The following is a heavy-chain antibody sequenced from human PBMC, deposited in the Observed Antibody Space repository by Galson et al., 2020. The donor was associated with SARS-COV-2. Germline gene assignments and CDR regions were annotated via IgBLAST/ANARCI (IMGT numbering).Heavy chain of an antibody. CDR2: IIPILGIA. Sequence: SVKVSCKASGGTFSSYAISWVRQAPGQGLEWMGGIIPILGIANYAQKFQGRVTITADKSTSTAYMELSSLRSEDTAVYYCARRFRGSSFHYYYYGMDVWGQGTTVTVSS. V-gene: IGHV1-69*10. CDR1: GGTFSSYA. CDR3: ARRFRGSSFHYYYYGMDV. J-gene: IGHJ6*02. D-gene: IGHD6-6*01.